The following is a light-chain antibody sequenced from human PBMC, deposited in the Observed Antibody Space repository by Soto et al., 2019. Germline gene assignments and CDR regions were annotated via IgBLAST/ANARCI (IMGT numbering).Light chain of an antibody. V-gene: IGLV2-14*03. J-gene: IGLJ1*01. CDR2: DVS. CDR3: NSFTTTNTYV. Sequence: QSALTQPASVSGSPGQSITISCTGASSDVGGFDHVSWYQQHPGKVPRLLIYDVSSRPSGVSDRFSGSKSGNTASLTISELQAEDEADYYCNSFTTTNTYVFGTGSKVTVL. CDR1: SSDVGGFDH.